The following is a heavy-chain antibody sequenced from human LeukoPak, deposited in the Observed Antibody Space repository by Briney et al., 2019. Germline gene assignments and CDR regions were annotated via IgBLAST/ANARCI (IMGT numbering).Heavy chain of an antibody. CDR3: AGFKSGTYYFDN. V-gene: IGHV4-38-2*01. CDR2: IYHSGNN. Sequence: SETLSLTCAVSDYSVSSDYSWAWIRQPPGKGPEWIGSIYHSGNNYYNPSLKSRVTMSPDTSNNQISLNLTSVTASDTAVYFCAGFKSGTYYFDNWGQGTLVTVSS. D-gene: IGHD1-26*01. CDR1: DYSVSSDYS. J-gene: IGHJ4*02.